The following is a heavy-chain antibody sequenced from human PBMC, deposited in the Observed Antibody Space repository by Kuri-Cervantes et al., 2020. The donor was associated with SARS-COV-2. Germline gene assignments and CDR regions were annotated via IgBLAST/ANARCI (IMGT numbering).Heavy chain of an antibody. CDR1: GYTFTSYY. CDR2: INPNSGGT. V-gene: IGHV1-2*06. CDR3: ARGEGAAPDLDAFDI. J-gene: IGHJ3*02. Sequence: ASVKVSCKASGYTFTSYYMHWVRQAPGQGLEWMGRINPNSGGTNYAQKFQGRVTMTRDTSISTAYMELSRLRSDDTAVYYCARGEGAAPDLDAFDIWGQGTMVTVSS. D-gene: IGHD1-26*01.